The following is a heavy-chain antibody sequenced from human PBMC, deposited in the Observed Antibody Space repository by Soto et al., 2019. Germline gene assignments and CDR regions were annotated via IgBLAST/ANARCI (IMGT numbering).Heavy chain of an antibody. CDR1: GFTFSSYA. D-gene: IGHD3-16*01. J-gene: IGHJ4*02. Sequence: GGSLRLSCAASGFTFSSYAMNWVRQAPGKGLEWVSSISGGGGITYYADSVRGRFTISRDTSKNTLYLQMNSLRAEDTAIYSCEKDRSRGIRVNGDYWGPGTMLPVYS. V-gene: IGHV3-23*01. CDR2: ISGGGGIT. CDR3: EKDRSRGIRVNGDY.